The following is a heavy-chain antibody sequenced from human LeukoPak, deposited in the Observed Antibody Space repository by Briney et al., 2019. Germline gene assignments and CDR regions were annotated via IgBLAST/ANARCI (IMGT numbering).Heavy chain of an antibody. Sequence: SETLSLTCAVYGGSFSGYYWSWIRQPPGKGLEWIGEINHSGSTNYNPSLKSRVTISVDTSKNQFSLKLSSVTAADTAVYYCARGEVAGADFDYWGQGTLVTVSS. CDR2: INHSGST. V-gene: IGHV4-34*01. D-gene: IGHD1-26*01. J-gene: IGHJ4*02. CDR1: GGSFSGYY. CDR3: ARGEVAGADFDY.